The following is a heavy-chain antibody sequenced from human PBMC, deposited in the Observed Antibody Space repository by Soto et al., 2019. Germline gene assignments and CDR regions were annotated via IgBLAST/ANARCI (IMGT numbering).Heavy chain of an antibody. Sequence: ASVKVSCKASGYTFTSYAMHWVRQAPGQRLEWMGWINAGNSDTKYSQKFQGRVTITSDTSASTAYMELSSLRSEDTAVYYCARDVSLVVVAHGYWGQGTLVTVSS. D-gene: IGHD3-22*01. V-gene: IGHV1-3*01. CDR3: ARDVSLVVVAHGY. J-gene: IGHJ4*02. CDR1: GYTFTSYA. CDR2: INAGNSDT.